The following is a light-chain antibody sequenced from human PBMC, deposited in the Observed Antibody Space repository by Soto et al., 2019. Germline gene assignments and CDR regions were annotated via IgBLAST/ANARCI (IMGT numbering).Light chain of an antibody. CDR1: SSNIGAGYD. Sequence: QSVLTQPPSVSGAPGQRVTISCTGSSSNIGAGYDVHWYQQFPGTAPKLLMYGNRNRPSGVPDRFSGSKSGTSASLAITGLQAEDEADYYCQSYDSRLSGYVFGTGTQLTVL. V-gene: IGLV1-40*01. CDR3: QSYDSRLSGYV. J-gene: IGLJ1*01. CDR2: GNR.